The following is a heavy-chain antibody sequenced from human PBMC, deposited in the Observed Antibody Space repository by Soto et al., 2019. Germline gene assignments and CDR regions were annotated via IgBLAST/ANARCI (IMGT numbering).Heavy chain of an antibody. J-gene: IGHJ5*02. D-gene: IGHD6-6*01. V-gene: IGHV3-23*01. CDR2: ISGSGGST. Sequence: GGSLRLSCAASGFTFSSYAMSWVRQAPGKGLEWVSAISGSGGSTHYADSVKGRFTISRDNSKNTLYLQMNSLRAEDTAVYYCAKEQGKISSSSWFDPWGQGTLVTVSS. CDR3: AKEQGKISSSSWFDP. CDR1: GFTFSSYA.